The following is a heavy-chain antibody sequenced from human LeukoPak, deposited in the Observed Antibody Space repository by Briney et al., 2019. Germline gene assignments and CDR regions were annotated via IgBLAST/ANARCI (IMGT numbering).Heavy chain of an antibody. D-gene: IGHD3-22*01. CDR1: GFTVSSWY. CDR3: TRDLRDEYSCAYHYH. V-gene: IGHV3-53*01. CDR2: IYSGGGT. J-gene: IGHJ5*02. Sequence: GGSLRLSCAAYGFTVSSWYMSWVRQAPGKGLEWVSVIYSGGGTHYADSVKGRFTISRDNSKNVLYLQMNSLRAEDTAVYYCTRDLRDEYSCAYHYHWGQGTLVTVSS.